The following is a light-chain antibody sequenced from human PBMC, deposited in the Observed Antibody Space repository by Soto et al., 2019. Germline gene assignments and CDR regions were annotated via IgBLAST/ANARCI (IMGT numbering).Light chain of an antibody. CDR2: GAS. CDR1: QSGVSSN. J-gene: IGKJ1*01. Sequence: EIMMTQSPATLSVSPGERATLSCRASQSGVSSNLAWYQHRPGQAPRLLIYGASTRATGIPARFSGSGSGTEFTLTISSLQSEDSAVYYCHQYNDWPWTVGQGTKVEIK. V-gene: IGKV3-15*01. CDR3: HQYNDWPWT.